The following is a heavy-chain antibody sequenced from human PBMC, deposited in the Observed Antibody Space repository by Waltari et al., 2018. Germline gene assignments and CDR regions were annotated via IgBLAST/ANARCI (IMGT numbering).Heavy chain of an antibody. V-gene: IGHV3-23*03. CDR2: FYSGGST. CDR3: AKVGEYGGHYHFDY. D-gene: IGHD2-21*02. CDR1: GFTFSNYA. J-gene: IGHJ4*02. Sequence: EVQLLESGGGLVQPGGSLSLSCAAFGFTFSNYAMSWFRKAPGEGLECVSIFYSGGSTYYADSVKGRFTISRDNSKNTVYLQMNSLRAEDTAIYYCAKVGEYGGHYHFDYWGQGALVTVSS.